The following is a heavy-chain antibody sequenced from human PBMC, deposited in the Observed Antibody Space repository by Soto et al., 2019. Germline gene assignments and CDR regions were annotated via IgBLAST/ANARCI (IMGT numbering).Heavy chain of an antibody. CDR3: AGTHYDFWSGYYPSLAYYYYGMDV. V-gene: IGHV4-59*01. CDR1: SGTISSYY. J-gene: IGHJ6*02. Sequence: SETLSLTYTVSSGTISSYYWSWIRQPPGKGLEWIGYIYYSGSTNYNPSLKSRVTISVDTSKNQFSLKLSSVTAADTAVYYCAGTHYDFWSGYYPSLAYYYYGMDVWGQGTTVTAP. D-gene: IGHD3-3*01. CDR2: IYYSGST.